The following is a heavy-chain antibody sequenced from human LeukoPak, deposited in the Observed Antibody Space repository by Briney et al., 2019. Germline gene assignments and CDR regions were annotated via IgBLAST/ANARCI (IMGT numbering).Heavy chain of an antibody. CDR3: ARAASGAGRYRAFDI. J-gene: IGHJ3*02. V-gene: IGHV1-18*01. CDR2: ISAYNGNT. CDR1: GYTFTSYG. Sequence: ASVKVSCKASGYTFTSYGISWVRQAPGQGLEWMGWISAYNGNTNYAQKFQGRVIMTTDTSTTTAYMEVRSLRSDDTAIYYCARAASGAGRYRAFDIWGQGTMVTVSS. D-gene: IGHD3-10*01.